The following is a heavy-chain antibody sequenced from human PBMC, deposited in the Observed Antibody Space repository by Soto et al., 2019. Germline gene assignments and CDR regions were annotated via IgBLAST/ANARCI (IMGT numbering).Heavy chain of an antibody. CDR1: GFTFSSYD. Sequence: EVQLVESGGGLVQPGGSLRLSCAASGFTFSSYDMHWVRQTTGKGLEWVSSISTTGDTYYLGSVRGRFTISRENARNSFNLKRASLGAEDTAVYTCARDRSGGYSDPGGQGTLVTVSS. V-gene: IGHV3-13*01. J-gene: IGHJ5*02. CDR2: ISTTGDT. D-gene: IGHD2-15*01. CDR3: ARDRSGGYSDP.